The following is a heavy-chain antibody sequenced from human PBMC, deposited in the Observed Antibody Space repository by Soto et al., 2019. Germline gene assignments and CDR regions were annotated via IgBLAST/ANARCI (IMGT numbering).Heavy chain of an antibody. CDR3: ARYGGRGDTAMGDY. D-gene: IGHD5-18*01. Sequence: SETLSLTCTVSGGSISSYYWSWIRQPPGKGLEWIGYIYYSGSTNYNPSLKSRVTISVDTSKNQFSLKLSSVTAADTAVYYCARYGGRGDTAMGDYWGQGTLVTVSS. J-gene: IGHJ4*02. CDR2: IYYSGST. CDR1: GGSISSYY. V-gene: IGHV4-59*01.